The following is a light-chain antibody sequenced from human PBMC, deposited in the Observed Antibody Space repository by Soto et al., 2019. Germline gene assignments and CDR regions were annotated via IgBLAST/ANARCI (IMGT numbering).Light chain of an antibody. V-gene: IGKV1-5*01. Sequence: DIQMTQSPSTLSASLGDRVTITCLASQSISSWLAWYQQKPGKAPKLLIYDASSLESGVPSRFSGSGSGTEFTLTISSLQHDDFATYYCQQYNSYPRTFGQGTKVDIK. CDR3: QQYNSYPRT. J-gene: IGKJ1*01. CDR1: QSISSW. CDR2: DAS.